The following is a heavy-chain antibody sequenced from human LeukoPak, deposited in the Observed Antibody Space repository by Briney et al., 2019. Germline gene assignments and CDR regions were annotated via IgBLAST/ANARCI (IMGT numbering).Heavy chain of an antibody. V-gene: IGHV4-39*01. CDR1: GGSFSSSTYY. D-gene: IGHD2-8*01. CDR3: ARHVLEAFDI. J-gene: IGHJ3*02. CDR2: FYYSGST. Sequence: SETLSLTCTVSGGSFSSSTYYWGWIRQPPGKGLEWIGTFYYSGSTYYNPSLKSRVTISVDTSENQFSLKLSSVTAADTAVYYCARHVLEAFDIWGQGTMVTVSS.